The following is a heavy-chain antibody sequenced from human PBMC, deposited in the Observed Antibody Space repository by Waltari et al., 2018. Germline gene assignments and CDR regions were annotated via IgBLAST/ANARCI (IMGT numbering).Heavy chain of an antibody. CDR1: GGSISSYY. CDR2: IYYSGST. D-gene: IGHD6-25*01. V-gene: IGHV4-59*01. CDR3: ARDVRIAARDAFDI. J-gene: IGHJ3*02. Sequence: QVQLQESGPGLVKPSETLSLTCTVSGGSISSYYWSWIRQPPGKGLEWIGYIYYSGSTNYNPSLKSRVTISVDTSKNQFSLKLSSVTAADTAVYYCARDVRIAARDAFDIWGQGTMVTVSS.